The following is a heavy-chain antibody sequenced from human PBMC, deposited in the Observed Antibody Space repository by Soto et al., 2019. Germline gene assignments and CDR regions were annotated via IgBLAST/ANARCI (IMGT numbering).Heavy chain of an antibody. Sequence: EVQLVESGGDLVQPGGSLRLSCAASGFTFSGHWMHWVRQVPGKGLVWVSRINTDGGSTSYADSVKGRFTISRDNAKNTLFLQMTGLRIYDTSVYYCAREAGYCSRTSYYRRAIDTWGQGTMVTVSS. CDR1: GFTFSGHW. V-gene: IGHV3-74*01. CDR2: INTDGGST. D-gene: IGHD2-2*01. CDR3: AREAGYCSRTSYYRRAIDT. J-gene: IGHJ3*01.